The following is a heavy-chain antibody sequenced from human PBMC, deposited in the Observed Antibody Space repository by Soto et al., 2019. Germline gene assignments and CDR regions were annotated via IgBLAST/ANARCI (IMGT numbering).Heavy chain of an antibody. V-gene: IGHV3-15*07. J-gene: IGHJ4*01. D-gene: IGHD2-8*01. CDR1: GITFSNAL. CDR3: TTDSYSTIRIVRFDY. CDR2: VKSKAHGGIT. Sequence: PGGSLILSWAAGGITFSNALIYWVRQAPEKVLEWDGRVKSKAHGGITDYAEPVKGRFVIARDDSNNMVYLQMNRLKIEDTAVYYCTTDSYSTIRIVRFDYWGHGTLVTVSS.